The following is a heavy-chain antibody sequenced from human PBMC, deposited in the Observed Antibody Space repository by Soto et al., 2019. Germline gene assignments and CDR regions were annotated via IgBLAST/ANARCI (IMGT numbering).Heavy chain of an antibody. J-gene: IGHJ4*02. V-gene: IGHV3-23*01. Sequence: PGGSLRLSCAASGFTFTNYAMNWVRQAPGKGLEWVSGISGSDGSTNYADSVKGRFTISRDDSKNTLYLQLNSLRAEDTAVYYCAKDLVEQYSYVLDYWGQGTLVTVSS. CDR2: ISGSDGST. D-gene: IGHD5-18*01. CDR3: AKDLVEQYSYVLDY. CDR1: GFTFTNYA.